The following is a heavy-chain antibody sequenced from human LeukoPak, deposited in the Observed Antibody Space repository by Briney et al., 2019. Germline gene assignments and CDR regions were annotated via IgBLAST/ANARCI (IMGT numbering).Heavy chain of an antibody. V-gene: IGHV1-8*01. CDR3: ARGRMVRGVGNWFDP. D-gene: IGHD3-10*01. CDR1: GYTFTSYD. CDR2: MNPNSGNT. J-gene: IGHJ5*02. Sequence: GASVKVSCKASGYTFTSYDINWVRQATGQGLEWMGWMNPNSGNTGYAQKVQGRVTMTRNTSISTAYMELSSLRSEDTAVYYCARGRMVRGVGNWFDPWGQGTLVTVSS.